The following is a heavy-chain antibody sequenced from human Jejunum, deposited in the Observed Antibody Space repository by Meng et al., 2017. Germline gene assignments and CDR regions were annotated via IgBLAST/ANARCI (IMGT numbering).Heavy chain of an antibody. CDR1: GFTFDDYG. CDR3: ASEYHSGQFDY. CDR2: INWNGIST. Sequence: GESLKISCEVSGFTFDDYGMTWVRQAPGKGLEWVSGINWNGISTTYADSVKGRFSISRDNAKNSLYLQMNSLRVEDTALYYCASEYHSGQFDYWGQGTLVTVSS. J-gene: IGHJ4*02. V-gene: IGHV3-20*04.